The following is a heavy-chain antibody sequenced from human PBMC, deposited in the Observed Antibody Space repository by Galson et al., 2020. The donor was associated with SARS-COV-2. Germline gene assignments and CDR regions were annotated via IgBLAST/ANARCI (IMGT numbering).Heavy chain of an antibody. V-gene: IGHV4-59*01. CDR3: ARGKDTIFGVVIIPGWFDP. Sequence: SETLSLTCTVSGGSISSYYWSWIRQPPGKGLEWIGYIYYSGSTNYNPSLKSRVTISVDTSKNQFSLKLSSVTAADTAVYYCARGKDTIFGVVIIPGWFDPWGHGTLVTVSS. CDR2: IYYSGST. CDR1: GGSISSYY. D-gene: IGHD3-3*01. J-gene: IGHJ5*02.